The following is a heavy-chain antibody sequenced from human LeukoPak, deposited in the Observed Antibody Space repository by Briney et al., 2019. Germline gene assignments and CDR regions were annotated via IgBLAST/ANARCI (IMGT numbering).Heavy chain of an antibody. D-gene: IGHD3-10*01. CDR3: ARGGSQYFDL. J-gene: IGHJ2*01. Sequence: PSETLSLTCTVSGGSISSYYWSWIRRPAGKGLEWIGRIYTSGSTNYNPSLKSRVTISVDKSKNQFSLKLSSVTAADTAVYYCARGGSQYFDLWGRGTLVTVSS. CDR1: GGSISSYY. V-gene: IGHV4-4*07. CDR2: IYTSGST.